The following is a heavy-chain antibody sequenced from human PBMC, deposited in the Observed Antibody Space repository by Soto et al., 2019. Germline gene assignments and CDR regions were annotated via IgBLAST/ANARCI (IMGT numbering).Heavy chain of an antibody. CDR3: ARPLKVVTSTAPYFDY. Sequence: GGSLRLSCAASGFTFSSYAMHWVRQAPGKGLEWVAVISYDGSNKYYADSVKGRFTISRDNSKNTLYLQMNSLRAEDTAVYYCARPLKVVTSTAPYFDYWGQGTLVTVSS. D-gene: IGHD2-21*02. V-gene: IGHV3-30-3*01. CDR1: GFTFSSYA. CDR2: ISYDGSNK. J-gene: IGHJ4*02.